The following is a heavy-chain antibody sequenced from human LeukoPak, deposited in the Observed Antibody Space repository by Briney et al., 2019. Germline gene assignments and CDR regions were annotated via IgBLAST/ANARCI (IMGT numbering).Heavy chain of an antibody. CDR3: AKDRADSSVFDY. D-gene: IGHD6-19*01. CDR1: GFTFSSYG. CDR2: ISYDGSNK. V-gene: IGHV3-30*18. Sequence: GGSLRLSCAASGFTFSSYGMHWVRQAPGKGLEWVAVISYDGSNKYYADSVKGRFTISRDNSKNTLYLQMNSLRADDTAVYYCAKDRADSSVFDYWGQGTLVTVSS. J-gene: IGHJ4*02.